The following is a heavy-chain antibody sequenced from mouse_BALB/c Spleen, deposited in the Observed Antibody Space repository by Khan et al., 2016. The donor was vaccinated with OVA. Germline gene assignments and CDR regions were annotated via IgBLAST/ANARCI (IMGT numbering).Heavy chain of an antibody. V-gene: IGHV2-6-1*01. CDR1: GFSLTSYG. CDR2: IWSDGRT. D-gene: IGHD2-1*01. CDR3: ARQVYPGYVDV. J-gene: IGHJ1*01. Sequence: VQLQESGPGPVAPSQSLSITCTISGFSLTSYGVHWVRQPAGKGLEWLVVIWSDGRTTYNSALKSRLSISKDNSKSQVFLKVNRLQTDNTAIYYCARQVYPGYVDVWGAGTTGTVSS.